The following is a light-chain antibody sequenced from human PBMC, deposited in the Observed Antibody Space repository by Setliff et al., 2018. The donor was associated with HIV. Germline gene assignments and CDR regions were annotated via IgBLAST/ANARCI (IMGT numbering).Light chain of an antibody. CDR3: SSYAITNTLP. CDR2: EVR. CDR1: SSDVGGYNY. Sequence: SALTQPASVSGSPGQSITISCTGTSSDVGGYNYVSWYQQHPGKAPKLIIYEVRNRPSGVSNRFSGSKSGNTASLTISGLRAEDEADYYCSSYAITNTLPFGTGTKGTVL. V-gene: IGLV2-14*01. J-gene: IGLJ1*01.